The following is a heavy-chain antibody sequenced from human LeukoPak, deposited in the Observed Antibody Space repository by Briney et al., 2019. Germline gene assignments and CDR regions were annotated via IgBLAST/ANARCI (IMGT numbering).Heavy chain of an antibody. CDR3: ARDQRVLSGDSLMFKAWFAP. Sequence: GASVKVSCKASGYTFTNYHIHWVRQAPGQGLEWMGVIKPSDGNTRYAPKFQGRVYMTRDSSTSTVYMELSSLRSEDTAVFYCARDQRVLSGDSLMFKAWFAPWGQGTLVTVSS. D-gene: IGHD3-16*01. V-gene: IGHV1-46*01. J-gene: IGHJ5*02. CDR2: IKPSDGNT. CDR1: GYTFTNYH.